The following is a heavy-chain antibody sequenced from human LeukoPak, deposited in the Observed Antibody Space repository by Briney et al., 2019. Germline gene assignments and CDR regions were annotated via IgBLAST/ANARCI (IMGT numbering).Heavy chain of an antibody. CDR1: GDSIIRSHW. J-gene: IGHJ4*02. V-gene: IGHV4-4*02. D-gene: IGHD6-13*01. CDR3: ARGQVYSSSWFDY. CDR2: IYHSGST. Sequence: GTLSLTCGVSGDSIIRSHWWNWVRQPPGKGLEWIGEIYHSGSTNYSPSLKSRLTISIDKSKNQFSLKLTSVTAADTAVYYCARGQVYSSSWFDYWGQGILVTVSS.